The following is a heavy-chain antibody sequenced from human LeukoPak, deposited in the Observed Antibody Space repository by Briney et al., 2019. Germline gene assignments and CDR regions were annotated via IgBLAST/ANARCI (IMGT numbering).Heavy chain of an antibody. V-gene: IGHV1-24*01. CDR1: GYTLTELS. CDR3: ARVAYYDSSVYSFDY. J-gene: IGHJ4*02. CDR2: FDPEDGET. Sequence: ASVKVSCKVSGYTLTELSMHWVRQAPGKGLEWMGGFDPEDGETIYAQKFQGRVTMTRDTSTSTAYMELSSLRSEDTAVYFCARVAYYDSSVYSFDYWGQGTLVTVSS. D-gene: IGHD3-22*01.